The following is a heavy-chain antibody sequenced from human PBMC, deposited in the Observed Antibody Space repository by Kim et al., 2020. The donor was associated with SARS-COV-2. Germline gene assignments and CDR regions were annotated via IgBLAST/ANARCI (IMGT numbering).Heavy chain of an antibody. CDR1: GGSISSGGYY. CDR3: ARDMGYYYDSSGYLNWFDP. D-gene: IGHD3-22*01. J-gene: IGHJ5*02. CDR2: IYYSGST. V-gene: IGHV4-31*03. Sequence: SETLSLTCTVSGGSISSGGYYWSWIRQHPGKGLEWIGYIYYSGSTYYNPSLKSRVTISVDTSKNQFSLKLSSVTAADTAVYYCARDMGYYYDSSGYLNWFDPWGQGTLVTVSS.